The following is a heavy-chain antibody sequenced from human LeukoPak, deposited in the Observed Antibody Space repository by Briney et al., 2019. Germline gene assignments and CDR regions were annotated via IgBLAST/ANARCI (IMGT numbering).Heavy chain of an antibody. CDR1: GGTFSSYA. D-gene: IGHD2-2*01. V-gene: IGHV1-69*06. Sequence: EASVKVSCKASGGTFSSYAISWVRQAPGQGLEWMGGNIPIFGTANYAQKFQGRVTITADKSTSTAYMELSSLRSEDTAVYYCATILDCSSTSCYEPLVDYWGQGTLVTVSS. J-gene: IGHJ4*02. CDR2: NIPIFGTA. CDR3: ATILDCSSTSCYEPLVDY.